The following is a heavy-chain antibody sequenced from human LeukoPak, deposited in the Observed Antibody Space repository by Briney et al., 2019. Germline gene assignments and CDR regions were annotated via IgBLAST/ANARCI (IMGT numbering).Heavy chain of an antibody. D-gene: IGHD6-13*01. CDR3: AKDGSSWPFFES. CDR1: GGSISSYY. V-gene: IGHV4-4*07. CDR2: IYTSGST. J-gene: IGHJ4*02. Sequence: SETLSLTCTVSGGSISSYYWSWIRQPAGKGLEWIGRIYTSGSTNYNPSLKSRVTMSVDTSKKQFSLKLTSVTAADTAVYYCAKDGSSWPFFESWGQGTLVTVSS.